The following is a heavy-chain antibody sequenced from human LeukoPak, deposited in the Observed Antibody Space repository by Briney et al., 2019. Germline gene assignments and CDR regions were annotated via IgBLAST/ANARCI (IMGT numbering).Heavy chain of an antibody. Sequence: GASVKVSCKASGGTFSSYAISWVRQAPGQGLEWMGSIIPILGIANYAQKFQGRVTITADKSTSTAYLELSSLRSEDTAVYDCAVDSSGYYYEVGYFDYWGQGTLVTVSS. CDR3: AVDSSGYYYEVGYFDY. CDR2: IIPILGIA. D-gene: IGHD3-22*01. V-gene: IGHV1-69*04. CDR1: GGTFSSYA. J-gene: IGHJ4*02.